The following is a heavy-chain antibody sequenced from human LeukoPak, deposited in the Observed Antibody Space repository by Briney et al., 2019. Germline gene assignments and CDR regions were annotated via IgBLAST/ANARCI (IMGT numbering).Heavy chain of an antibody. D-gene: IGHD3-16*02. CDR3: ARTVNIDSLDP. Sequence: GGSLRLSCAASGFTFSSYWMHWVRQAPGKGLVWVSRINSDGSSTSYADSVKGRFTISRDNAKSTLYLQMNSLRAEDTAVYYCARTVNIDSLDPWGQGTLVTVSS. CDR2: INSDGSST. V-gene: IGHV3-74*01. J-gene: IGHJ5*02. CDR1: GFTFSSYW.